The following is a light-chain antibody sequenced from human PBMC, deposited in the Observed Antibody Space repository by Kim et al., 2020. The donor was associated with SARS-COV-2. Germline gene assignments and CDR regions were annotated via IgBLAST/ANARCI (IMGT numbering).Light chain of an antibody. CDR2: GAS. CDR3: QQYNNWPPAT. Sequence: SPGESATLSCRASQSVSSNLAWSQQKPGQAPRLLIYGASTRATGIPARFSGSGSGTEFTLTISSLQSEDFAVYYCQQYNNWPPATFGQGTKVDIK. CDR1: QSVSSN. J-gene: IGKJ1*01. V-gene: IGKV3-15*01.